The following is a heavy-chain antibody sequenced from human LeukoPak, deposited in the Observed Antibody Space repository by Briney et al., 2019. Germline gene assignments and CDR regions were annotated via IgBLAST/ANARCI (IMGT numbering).Heavy chain of an antibody. CDR1: GGSISSSTYY. J-gene: IGHJ4*02. V-gene: IGHV4-39*07. Sequence: SETLSLTCTVSGGSISSSTYYWGWIRQPPGKGLEWIGSIYYSGSTYYNPSLKSRVTISVDTSRNQFSLKLSSVTAADTAVYYCASSIKTRGYSGGWHGSDYWGPGTLVTVSS. D-gene: IGHD6-19*01. CDR3: ASSIKTRGYSGGWHGSDY. CDR2: IYYSGST.